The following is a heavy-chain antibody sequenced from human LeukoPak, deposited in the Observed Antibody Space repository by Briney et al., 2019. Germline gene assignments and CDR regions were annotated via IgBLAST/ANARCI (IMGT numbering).Heavy chain of an antibody. D-gene: IGHD2-2*02. J-gene: IGHJ4*02. CDR2: INSDGSST. CDR3: ARDPVVPAAIGDY. Sequence: GGSLRLSCAASRFTFSSYWMHWLRQAPGKGLVWVSRINSDGSSTSYADSVKGRFTISRDNAKNTLYLQMNSLRAEDTAVYYCARDPVVPAAIGDYWGQGTLVTVSS. CDR1: RFTFSSYW. V-gene: IGHV3-74*01.